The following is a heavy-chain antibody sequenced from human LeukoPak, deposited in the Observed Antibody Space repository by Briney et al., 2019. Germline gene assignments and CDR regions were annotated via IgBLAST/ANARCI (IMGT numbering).Heavy chain of an antibody. V-gene: IGHV6-1*01. CDR1: GDSVSSNSAA. CDR3: ARAGVTGTTLYFYYGMDV. J-gene: IGHJ6*02. CDR2: TYYRSKWNS. Sequence: SQTLSLTCAISGDSVSSNSAAWTWIRQSPSRGLEWLGRTYYRSKWNSDYGVSVKSRITINPDTFKNQFSLQLNSVTPEDTAVYYCARAGVTGTTLYFYYGMDVWGQGTLVTVSS. D-gene: IGHD1-20*01.